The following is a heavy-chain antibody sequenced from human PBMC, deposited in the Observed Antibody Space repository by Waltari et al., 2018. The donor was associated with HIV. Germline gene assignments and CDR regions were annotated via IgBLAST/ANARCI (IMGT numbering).Heavy chain of an antibody. Sequence: EVQLVESGGGLVQPGGSLRLSCAAPGFPFSSYWMHWVRKAPGKGLVWVSCISSDGRTTNYADSVKGRLTISRDNAKNTLYLQMNSLRADDTAVYYCARENTMTYYDALDIWGQGTMVTVSS. CDR2: ISSDGRTT. V-gene: IGHV3-74*01. J-gene: IGHJ3*02. CDR3: ARENTMTYYDALDI. D-gene: IGHD4-17*01. CDR1: GFPFSSYW.